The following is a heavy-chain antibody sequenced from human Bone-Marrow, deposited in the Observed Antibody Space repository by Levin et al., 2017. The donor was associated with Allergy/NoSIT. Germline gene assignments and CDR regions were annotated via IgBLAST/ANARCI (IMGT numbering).Heavy chain of an antibody. CDR3: AKAPSSWYGCSGGSCYSLDY. V-gene: IGHV3-23*01. CDR2: ISGSGGRT. Sequence: GGSLRLSCAASGFTFSSYVMNWVRQAPGKGLEWVSAISGSGGRTYYADSVKGRFTISRDNSKNTLYLQMNSLRAEDTAIYYCAKAPSSWYGCSGGSCYSLDYWGQGTLVTVSS. D-gene: IGHD2-15*01. CDR1: GFTFSSYV. J-gene: IGHJ4*02.